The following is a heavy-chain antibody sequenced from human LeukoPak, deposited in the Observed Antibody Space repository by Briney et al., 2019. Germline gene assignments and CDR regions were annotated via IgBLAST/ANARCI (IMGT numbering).Heavy chain of an antibody. CDR2: IYHTGST. D-gene: IGHD6-13*01. V-gene: IGHV4-30-2*01. Sequence: SETLSLTCAVSGGSISSGGYSWSWIRQPPGKGLEWIGYIYHTGSTYYNPSLRSRVTISVDRSKNQFSLKLSSVTAADTAVYYCASTPGIAAANYWGQGTLVTVSS. J-gene: IGHJ4*02. CDR1: GGSISSGGYS. CDR3: ASTPGIAAANY.